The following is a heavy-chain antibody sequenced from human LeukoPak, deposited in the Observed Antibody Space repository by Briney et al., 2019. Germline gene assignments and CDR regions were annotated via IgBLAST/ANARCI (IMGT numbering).Heavy chain of an antibody. J-gene: IGHJ3*02. CDR3: AKDVSGGVGSTVVVPRRLAFDI. V-gene: IGHV3-23*01. CDR2: ISGSGGST. CDR1: GFTFSSYA. Sequence: PGGSLRLSCAASGFTFSSYAMSGGRQAPGKGLEWVSAISGSGGSTYYADSVKGRFTISRDNSKNTLYLQMNRLRAEDTAVYYCAKDVSGGVGSTVVVPRRLAFDIWGQGTMVTVSS. D-gene: IGHD3-22*01.